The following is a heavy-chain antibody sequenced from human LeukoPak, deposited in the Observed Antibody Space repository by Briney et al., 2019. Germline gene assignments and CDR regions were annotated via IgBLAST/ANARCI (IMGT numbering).Heavy chain of an antibody. CDR2: IRYGGSNK. CDR1: GFTFSNYG. V-gene: IGHV3-30*02. CDR3: AKDRGVSSTWYVGDY. D-gene: IGHD6-13*01. J-gene: IGHJ4*02. Sequence: GGSLRLSCAASGFTFSNYGMHWVRQAPGKGLEWVAFIRYGGSNKYYADSVKGRFTISRDNSKNTLYLQMNSLRADDTAVYYCAKDRGVSSTWYVGDYWGQGTLVTVSS.